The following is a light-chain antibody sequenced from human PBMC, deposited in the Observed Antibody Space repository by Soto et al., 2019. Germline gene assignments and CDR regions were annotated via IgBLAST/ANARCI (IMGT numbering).Light chain of an antibody. CDR1: QGISSY. Sequence: IQMTQSPSSLSASVGERVTITCRASQGISSYLAWYQQKPGKAPKLLIYAASTLQSGVPSRFSGSGSGTDFTLTISCLQSEDFATYYRQQYHSYPRTFGQGTKVDIK. CDR2: AAS. CDR3: QQYHSYPRT. V-gene: IGKV1-8*01. J-gene: IGKJ1*01.